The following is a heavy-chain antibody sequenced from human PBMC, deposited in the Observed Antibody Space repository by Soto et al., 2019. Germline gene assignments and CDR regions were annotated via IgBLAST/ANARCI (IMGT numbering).Heavy chain of an antibody. V-gene: IGHV1-69*13. J-gene: IGHJ4*02. CDR1: GGTFSSYA. Sequence: SVKVSCKASGGTFSSYAISWVRQAPGQGLEWMGGIIPIFGTANYAQKFQGRVTITADESTSTAYMELSSLRSEDTAVYYCATVPWYSSGWYDDYNGYWSQGTLVTVSS. CDR3: ATVPWYSSGWYDDYNGY. D-gene: IGHD6-19*01. CDR2: IIPIFGTA.